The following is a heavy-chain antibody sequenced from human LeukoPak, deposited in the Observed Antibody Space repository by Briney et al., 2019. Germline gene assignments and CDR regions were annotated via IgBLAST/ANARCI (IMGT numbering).Heavy chain of an antibody. CDR1: GGSISSGGYY. J-gene: IGHJ4*02. CDR2: IYYSGST. CDR3: ARDSSRGNYDSSGFDY. V-gene: IGHV4-31*03. Sequence: SETLSLTCTVSGGSISSGGYYWSWIRQHPGKGMGWIGYIYYSGSTYYNPSLKSRVTMSVDTSKNQFSLKLSSVTAADTAVYYCARDSSRGNYDSSGFDYWGQGTLVTVSS. D-gene: IGHD3-22*01.